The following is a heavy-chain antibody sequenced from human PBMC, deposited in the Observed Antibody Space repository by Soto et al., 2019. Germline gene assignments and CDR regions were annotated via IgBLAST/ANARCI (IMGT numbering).Heavy chain of an antibody. CDR3: ARGRGYSYGYHRINDY. CDR2: INHSGST. V-gene: IGHV4-34*01. J-gene: IGHJ4*02. D-gene: IGHD5-18*01. CDR1: GGSFSGYY. Sequence: PSETLSLTCAVYGGSFSGYYWSWIRQPPGKGLEWIGEINHSGSTNYNPSLKSRVTISVDTSKNQFSLKLSSVTAADTAVYYCARGRGYSYGYHRINDYWGQGTLVTVSS.